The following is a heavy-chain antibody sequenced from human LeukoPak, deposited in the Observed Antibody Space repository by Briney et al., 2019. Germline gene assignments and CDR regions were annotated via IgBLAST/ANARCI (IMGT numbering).Heavy chain of an antibody. CDR2: INHSGST. J-gene: IGHJ4*02. V-gene: IGHV4-34*01. Sequence: SETLSLTCAVYGGSFSGYYWSWIRQPPGKGLEWIGEINHSGSTNYNPSLKSRVTISVDTSKNQFSLKLSSVTAADTAVYYCARGREIAGLNVDYWGQGTLVTVSS. CDR1: GGSFSGYY. CDR3: ARGREIAGLNVDY. D-gene: IGHD1-14*01.